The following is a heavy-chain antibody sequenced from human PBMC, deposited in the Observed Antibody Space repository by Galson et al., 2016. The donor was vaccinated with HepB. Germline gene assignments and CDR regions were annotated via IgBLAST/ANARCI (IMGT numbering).Heavy chain of an antibody. Sequence: SLRLSCAASGFTFTSYWMSWIRQAPGKGLEWVAVISYDGSNKYYADSVKGRFTISRDNSKNTLYLQMNSLRAEDTAVYYCARGRYYYDSSGLLDYWGQGTLVTVSS. D-gene: IGHD3-22*01. J-gene: IGHJ4*02. CDR3: ARGRYYYDSSGLLDY. V-gene: IGHV3-30*03. CDR1: GFTFTSYW. CDR2: ISYDGSNK.